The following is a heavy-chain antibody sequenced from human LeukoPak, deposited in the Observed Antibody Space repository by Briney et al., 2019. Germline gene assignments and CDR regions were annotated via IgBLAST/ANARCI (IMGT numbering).Heavy chain of an antibody. D-gene: IGHD3-22*01. CDR1: GFTFDDYA. Sequence: PGGSLRLSWAASGFTFDDYAMHWVRQAPGKGLEWVFLISGDGGSTYYADSVKGRFTISRDNSKNSLYLQMNSLRTEDTALYYCAKDGGTYYYDSSGYYVSPCGWFDPWGQGTLVTVSS. CDR2: ISGDGGST. V-gene: IGHV3-43*02. J-gene: IGHJ5*02. CDR3: AKDGGTYYYDSSGYYVSPCGWFDP.